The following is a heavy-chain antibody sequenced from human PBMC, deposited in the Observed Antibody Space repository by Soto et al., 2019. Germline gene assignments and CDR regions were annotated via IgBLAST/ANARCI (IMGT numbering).Heavy chain of an antibody. D-gene: IGHD3-16*01. CDR3: ARLFTAHYYYYHGMDA. Sequence: QLLLQESGPGLVKPSETLSLTCTVSGASISSSSSYWGWIRRPPGKGLEWIGNIFYTGRTNYNPSLKSRVTISVDTSKKQFSLNLSSVTAADTAVYYCARLFTAHYYYYHGMDAWGQGTTVTVSS. V-gene: IGHV4-39*01. J-gene: IGHJ6*02. CDR2: IFYTGRT. CDR1: GASISSSSSY.